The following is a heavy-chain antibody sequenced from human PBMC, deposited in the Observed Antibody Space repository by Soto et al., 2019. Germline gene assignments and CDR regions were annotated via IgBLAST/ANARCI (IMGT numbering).Heavy chain of an antibody. Sequence: EVQLLESGGGLVQPGGSLRLSCAASGFTFSSYAMSWVRQAPGKGLEWVSAISGSGGSTYYADSVKGRFTISRDNSKNTLYLQMNSLRAEDTAVYYCAKDAPITMIVVTGVIIGYFDYWGQGTLVTVSS. CDR2: ISGSGGST. CDR1: GFTFSSYA. J-gene: IGHJ4*02. D-gene: IGHD3-22*01. CDR3: AKDAPITMIVVTGVIIGYFDY. V-gene: IGHV3-23*01.